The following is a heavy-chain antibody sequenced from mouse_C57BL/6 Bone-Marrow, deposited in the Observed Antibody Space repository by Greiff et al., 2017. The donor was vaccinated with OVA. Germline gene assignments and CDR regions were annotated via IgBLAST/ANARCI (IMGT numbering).Heavy chain of an antibody. CDR2: IYPRSGNT. Sequence: QVQLQQSGAELARPGASVKLSCKASGYTFTSYGISWVKQRTGQGLEWIGEIYPRSGNTYYNEKFKGKATLTADKSSSTAYLQLSSLTSEDTAVYYCATAQAAWFAYWGQGTLVTVSA. CDR3: ATAQAAWFAY. J-gene: IGHJ3*01. D-gene: IGHD3-2*02. CDR1: GYTFTSYG. V-gene: IGHV1-81*01.